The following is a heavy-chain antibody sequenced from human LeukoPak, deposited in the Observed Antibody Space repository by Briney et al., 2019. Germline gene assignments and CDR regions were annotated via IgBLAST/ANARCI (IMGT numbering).Heavy chain of an antibody. J-gene: IGHJ5*02. CDR3: ARVVIPAALNWFDP. CDR1: GFTFSSYW. V-gene: IGHV3-7*01. CDR2: IKQDGSEK. Sequence: GGSLRLSCAASGFTFSSYWMSWVRQAPGKGLEWVANIKQDGSEKYSVDSVKGRFTISRDNAKNSLYLQMSSLRAEDTAVYYCARVVIPAALNWFDPWGQGTLVTVSS. D-gene: IGHD2-2*01.